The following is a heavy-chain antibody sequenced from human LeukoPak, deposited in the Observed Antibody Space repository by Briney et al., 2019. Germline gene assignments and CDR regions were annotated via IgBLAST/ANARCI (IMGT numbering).Heavy chain of an antibody. J-gene: IGHJ6*02. V-gene: IGHV4-59*12. Sequence: NPSETLSLTCTVSGGSISSYYWSWIRQPPGKGLEWIGYIYYSGSTYYNPSLKSRVTISVDTSKNQFSLKLSSVTAADTAVYYCARDVGSTKYSSGWYYYYGMDVWGQGTTVTVSS. CDR1: GGSISSYY. CDR3: ARDVGSTKYSSGWYYYYGMDV. CDR2: IYYSGST. D-gene: IGHD6-19*01.